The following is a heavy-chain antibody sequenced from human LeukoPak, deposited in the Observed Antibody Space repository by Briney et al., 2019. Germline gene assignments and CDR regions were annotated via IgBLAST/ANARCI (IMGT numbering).Heavy chain of an antibody. CDR2: ISAYNGNT. V-gene: IGHV1-18*01. J-gene: IGHJ5*02. Sequence: GASVKVSCKASSYTFSSYGISWVRQAPGQGLEWMGWISAYNGNTNYAQKLQGRVTMTTDTSTSTAYMELRSLNSDDTAVYYCARDTGGDRWKRVVLWSNWFDPWGQGTLVTVSS. D-gene: IGHD3-10*01. CDR1: SYTFSSYG. CDR3: ARDTGGDRWKRVVLWSNWFDP.